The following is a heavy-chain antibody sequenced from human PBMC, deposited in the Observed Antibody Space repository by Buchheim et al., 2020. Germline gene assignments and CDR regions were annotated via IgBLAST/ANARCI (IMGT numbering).Heavy chain of an antibody. Sequence: QVQLVESGGGVVQPGRSLRLSCAATGFTFSSYGMHWVRQAPGKGLEWVAVISYDGSNKYYADSVKGRFTISRDNSKNTLYLQMNSLRAEDTAVYYCAKDSLPYYYDSSGYYPLGYWGQGTL. CDR2: ISYDGSNK. J-gene: IGHJ4*02. D-gene: IGHD3-22*01. V-gene: IGHV3-30*18. CDR1: GFTFSSYG. CDR3: AKDSLPYYYDSSGYYPLGY.